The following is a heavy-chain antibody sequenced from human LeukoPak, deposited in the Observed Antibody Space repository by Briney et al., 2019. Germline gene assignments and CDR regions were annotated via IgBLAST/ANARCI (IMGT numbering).Heavy chain of an antibody. V-gene: IGHV3-7*01. CDR1: GFTFSSYW. D-gene: IGHD3-9*01. J-gene: IGHJ4*02. CDR3: ARDPRIRYFGATFDY. Sequence: GGSLRLSCAASGFTFSSYWMSWVRQAPGKGLEWVANIKQDGSEKYYVDSVKGRFTISRDNAKNSLYLQMNSLRAEDTAVYYCARDPRIRYFGATFDYWGQGTLVTVSS. CDR2: IKQDGSEK.